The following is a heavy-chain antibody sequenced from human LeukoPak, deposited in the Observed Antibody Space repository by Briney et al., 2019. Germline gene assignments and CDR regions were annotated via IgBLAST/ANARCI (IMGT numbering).Heavy chain of an antibody. Sequence: SETLSLTCTVSGGSISSYYWSWIRQPAGKGLEWIGRIYTSGSTNYNPSLKSRVTMSVDTSKNQFSLKLSPVTAADTAVYYCAREMDYYDSSGSDAFDIWGQGTMVTVSS. CDR1: GGSISSYY. CDR2: IYTSGST. J-gene: IGHJ3*02. D-gene: IGHD3-22*01. V-gene: IGHV4-4*07. CDR3: AREMDYYDSSGSDAFDI.